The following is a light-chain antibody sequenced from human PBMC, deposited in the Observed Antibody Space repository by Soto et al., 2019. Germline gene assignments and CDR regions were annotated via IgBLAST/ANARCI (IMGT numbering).Light chain of an antibody. V-gene: IGLV2-14*01. Sequence: QPASVSGSPGQSITISCTGTSRDVGGYNYVSWYQQPPGKAPKLMIYYVSNLPSGVSNRFSGSKSGNTASLTISGLQAEGEADYYCSSYTSSSTWVFGGGTKLTVL. CDR3: SSYTSSSTWV. CDR1: SRDVGGYNY. J-gene: IGLJ3*02. CDR2: YVS.